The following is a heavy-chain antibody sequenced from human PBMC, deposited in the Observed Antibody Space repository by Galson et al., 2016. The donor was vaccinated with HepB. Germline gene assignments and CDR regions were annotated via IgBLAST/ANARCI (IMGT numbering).Heavy chain of an antibody. CDR1: GYPFMSYA. Sequence: SVKVSCKASGYPFMSYAITWVRQSRGKDLEWVGWIAAYNGDTEYAQKLRDRVTLTTDTSTNTAHMELRSLTSDDTAVYYCAKGTTGFHPSFGLVTYGMDVWGQGTTVTVSS. CDR2: IAAYNGDT. D-gene: IGHD3-3*01. V-gene: IGHV1-18*04. CDR3: AKGTTGFHPSFGLVTYGMDV. J-gene: IGHJ6*02.